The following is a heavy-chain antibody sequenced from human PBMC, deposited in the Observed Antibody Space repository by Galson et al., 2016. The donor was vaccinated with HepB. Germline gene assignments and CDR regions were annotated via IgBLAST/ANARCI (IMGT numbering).Heavy chain of an antibody. CDR3: VRHLLNYEVFDP. J-gene: IGHJ5*02. Sequence: SLRLSCAASGITFSDYSMAWIRQAPRKGLEWISYISSGGTTTYYADSVKARFTISRENARTSLYLQMQSLSVEDTAIYYCVRHLLNYEVFDPWGQGSLVTVSS. CDR1: GITFSDYS. V-gene: IGHV3-11*04. D-gene: IGHD3-3*01. CDR2: ISSGGTTT.